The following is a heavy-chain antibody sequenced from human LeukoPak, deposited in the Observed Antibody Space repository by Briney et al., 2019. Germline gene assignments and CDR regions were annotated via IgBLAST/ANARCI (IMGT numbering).Heavy chain of an antibody. CDR2: ISVSGVST. J-gene: IGHJ2*01. D-gene: IGHD2-21*01. CDR1: GFTFSSYA. V-gene: IGHV3-23*01. CDR3: AKVLQYFDSGVRQRCFDL. Sequence: PGGSLRLSCAASGFTFSSYAMSWVRQAPGKGLEWLSEISVSGVSTYYAHSVRGRFTISRDNPKTTVYLQMNRLRAEDTAVYYCAKVLQYFDSGVRQRCFDLWGRGTLVTVSS.